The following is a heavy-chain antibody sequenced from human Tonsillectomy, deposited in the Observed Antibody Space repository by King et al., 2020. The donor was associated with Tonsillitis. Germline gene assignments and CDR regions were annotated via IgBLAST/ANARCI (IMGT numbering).Heavy chain of an antibody. CDR3: ARDAQGTVMVDY. CDR2: ITSSGSAV. Sequence: VQLVESGGGLVKPGGSLRLSCAASGFTFSDYYMSWIRQAPGKGLEWVSYITSSGSAVYYADSVKGRFSISRDNAKNSLYLQMNSLRAEDTAVYYCARDAQGTVMVDYWGQGTLVTVSS. J-gene: IGHJ4*02. CDR1: GFTFSDYY. D-gene: IGHD5-18*01. V-gene: IGHV3-11*01.